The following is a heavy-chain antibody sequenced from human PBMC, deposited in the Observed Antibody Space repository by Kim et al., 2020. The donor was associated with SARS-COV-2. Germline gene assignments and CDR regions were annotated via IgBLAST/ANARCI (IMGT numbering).Heavy chain of an antibody. D-gene: IGHD3-10*01. CDR1: GGSISSYY. V-gene: IGHV4-59*13. J-gene: IGHJ6*02. CDR3: ARARWLWFGGTEGYYYGMDV. Sequence: SETLSLTCTVSGGSISSYYWSWIRQPPGKGLEWIGYIYYSGSTNYNPSLKSRVTISVDTSKNQFSLKLSSVTAADTAVYYWARARWLWFGGTEGYYYGMDVWGQGTTVTVSS. CDR2: IYYSGST.